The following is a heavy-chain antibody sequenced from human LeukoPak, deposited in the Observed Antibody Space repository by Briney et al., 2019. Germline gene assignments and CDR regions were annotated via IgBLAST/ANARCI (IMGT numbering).Heavy chain of an antibody. D-gene: IGHD2-21*01. CDR2: INWNGGST. CDR1: GFTFDDYG. J-gene: IGHJ6*02. Sequence: GGSLRLSCAASGFTFDDYGMSWVRQAPGKGLEWVSGINWNGGSTGYADSVKGRFTISRDNAKNSLYLQMNSLRAEDTAVYYCARDPRGTYCGGDCYGMDVWGQGTTVTVSS. V-gene: IGHV3-20*04. CDR3: ARDPRGTYCGGDCYGMDV.